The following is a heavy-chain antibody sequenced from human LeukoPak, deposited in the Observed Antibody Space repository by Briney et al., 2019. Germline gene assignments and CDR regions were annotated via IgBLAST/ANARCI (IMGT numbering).Heavy chain of an antibody. Sequence: PGGSLRLSCAASGFTFSSYAMHWVRQAPGKGLEWVAVISYDGSNKYYADSVKGRFTISRDNSKNTLYLQMNSLRAEDTAVYYCARDSAARLGGDAFDIWGQGTMVTVSS. CDR2: ISYDGSNK. CDR3: ARDSAARLGGDAFDI. D-gene: IGHD6-6*01. V-gene: IGHV3-30*04. J-gene: IGHJ3*02. CDR1: GFTFSSYA.